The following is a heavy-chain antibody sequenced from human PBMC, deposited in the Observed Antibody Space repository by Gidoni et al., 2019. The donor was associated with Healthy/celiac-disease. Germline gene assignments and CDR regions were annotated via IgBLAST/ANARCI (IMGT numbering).Heavy chain of an antibody. CDR2: ISYDGRNK. CDR1: GFTFSSYA. CDR3: AREETLHNWNYRSFVYDYYGMDV. V-gene: IGHV3-30*04. J-gene: IGHJ6*02. D-gene: IGHD1-7*01. Sequence: QVQLVESGGGVVQPGRSLRLSSAASGFTFSSYAMHWVRQAPGKGLEWVAVISYDGRNKYYADSVKGRFTISRDNSKNTLYLQMNSLRAEETAVYYCAREETLHNWNYRSFVYDYYGMDVWGQGTTVTVSS.